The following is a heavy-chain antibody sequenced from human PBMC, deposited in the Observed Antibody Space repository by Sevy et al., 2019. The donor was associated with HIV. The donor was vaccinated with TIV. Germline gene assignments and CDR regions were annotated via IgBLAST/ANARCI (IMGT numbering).Heavy chain of an antibody. V-gene: IGHV3-30*02. Sequence: GGSLRLPCAASGFTFSSYGMHWVRQAPGKGLEWVAFIRYDGSNKYYADSVKGRFTISRDNSKNTLYLQMNSLRAEDTAVYYCAKDRTIRGGMDVWGQRTTVTVSS. J-gene: IGHJ6*02. CDR3: AKDRTIRGGMDV. CDR2: IRYDGSNK. D-gene: IGHD3-10*01. CDR1: GFTFSSYG.